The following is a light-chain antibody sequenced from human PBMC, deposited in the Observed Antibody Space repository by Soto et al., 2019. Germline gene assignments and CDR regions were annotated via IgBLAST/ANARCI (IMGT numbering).Light chain of an antibody. V-gene: IGKV3-11*01. CDR1: QSVGSS. CDR2: DTS. CDR3: QQRTNWPPLT. Sequence: EIVLTQSPATRYLSPGESAALSCRASQSVGSSLAWYQQKPGQPPRLLIYDTSNRATGIPDRFSGSGSWTDFTLTISNLESEDFAVYYCQQRTNWPPLTFGGGTRVEI. J-gene: IGKJ4*01.